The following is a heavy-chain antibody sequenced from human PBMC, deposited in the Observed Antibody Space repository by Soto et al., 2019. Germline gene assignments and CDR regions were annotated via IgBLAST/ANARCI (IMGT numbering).Heavy chain of an antibody. Sequence: HPAGSLRLSCAASRFTFSSYAMNWVRQAPGKGLEWVALISHDGINKYYADSVRGRFTISRDSSTNTLYLQMNSLRAADTAVYYCGRCTSTSCHLGSDYWGQGTLVTVSS. D-gene: IGHD2-2*01. V-gene: IGHV3-30-3*01. CDR1: RFTFSSYA. CDR2: ISHDGINK. J-gene: IGHJ4*02. CDR3: GRCTSTSCHLGSDY.